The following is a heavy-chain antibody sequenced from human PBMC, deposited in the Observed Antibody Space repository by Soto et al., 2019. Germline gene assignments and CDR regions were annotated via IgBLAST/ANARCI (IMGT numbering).Heavy chain of an antibody. CDR1: GLTFSSYA. J-gene: IGHJ6*02. D-gene: IGHD1-26*01. V-gene: IGHV3-23*01. Sequence: GGSLRLSCAASGLTFSSYAMSWVRQAPGKGLEWVSAISGNGDNTYYADSVKGRFTISRDNSKNTLYLQMNSLRAEDTAIYYCAKPSSGSSRGLYSGMDVWGQGTTVTVSS. CDR2: ISGNGDNT. CDR3: AKPSSGSSRGLYSGMDV.